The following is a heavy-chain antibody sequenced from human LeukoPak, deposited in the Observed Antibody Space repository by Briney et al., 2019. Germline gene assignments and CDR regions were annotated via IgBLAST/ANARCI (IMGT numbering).Heavy chain of an antibody. CDR2: ISRSSSHI. Sequence: PGGSLRLSYAASGFTFSDYSMIWVRQAPGKGLEWVASISRSSSHIYSADSVKGRFTISRDNAKNSLYLQMSSLRVEDTAVYYCARDPRGITALVDYFDYWGQGTLVTVSS. CDR1: GFTFSDYS. J-gene: IGHJ4*02. D-gene: IGHD5-18*01. CDR3: ARDPRGITALVDYFDY. V-gene: IGHV3-21*04.